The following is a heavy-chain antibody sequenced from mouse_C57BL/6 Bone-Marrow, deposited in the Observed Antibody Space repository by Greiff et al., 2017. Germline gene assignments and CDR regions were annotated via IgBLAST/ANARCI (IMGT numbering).Heavy chain of an antibody. CDR1: GYTFTSYW. CDR3: ARRTTVVAHFDY. CDR2: IYPGSGST. V-gene: IGHV1-55*01. Sequence: QVQLQQPGAELVKPGASVKMSCKASGYTFTSYWITWVKQRPGQGLEWIGDIYPGSGSTNYNEKFKSKATLTVDTSSSTAYMQLRSLTSEDSAVYYCARRTTVVAHFDYWGQGTTLTVSS. J-gene: IGHJ2*01. D-gene: IGHD1-1*01.